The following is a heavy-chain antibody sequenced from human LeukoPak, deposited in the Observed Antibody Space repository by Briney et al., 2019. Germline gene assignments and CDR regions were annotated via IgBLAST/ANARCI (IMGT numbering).Heavy chain of an antibody. CDR2: IYTSGYT. Sequence: PSETLSLTCNVPGDSISSYYWSWLRQPGGNALEWIGRIYTSGYTNYNPSLESRVTMSIDTAKSQFSLKLSSVTAADTAVYYCARVHIVTGTYFDSWGLGALVTVSS. V-gene: IGHV4-4*07. D-gene: IGHD2-21*01. J-gene: IGHJ4*02. CDR3: ARVHIVTGTYFDS. CDR1: GDSISSYY.